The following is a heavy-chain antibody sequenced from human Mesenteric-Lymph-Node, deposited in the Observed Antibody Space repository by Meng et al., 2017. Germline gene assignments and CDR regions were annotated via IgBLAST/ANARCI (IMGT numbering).Heavy chain of an antibody. CDR1: GFTFSSYW. D-gene: IGHD1-26*01. CDR3: ARLVGARGGYLDY. Sequence: GESLKISCAASGFTFSSYWMSWVRQAPGKGLEWVANIKQDGSEKYYVDSVKGRFTISRDNAKNSLYLQMNSLRAEDTAVYYCARLVGARGGYLDYWGQGTLVTVSS. V-gene: IGHV3-7*01. CDR2: IKQDGSEK. J-gene: IGHJ4*02.